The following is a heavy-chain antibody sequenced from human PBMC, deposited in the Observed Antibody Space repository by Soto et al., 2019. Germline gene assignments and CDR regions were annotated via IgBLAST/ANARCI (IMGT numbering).Heavy chain of an antibody. CDR2: IYYSGST. CDR3: ARVTRLTVTVSYFDY. J-gene: IGHJ4*02. Sequence: SETLSLTCTVSGGSISSGDYYWSWIRQPPGKGLEWIGYIYYSGSTYYNPSLKSRVTISVDTSKNQFSLKLSAVTAADTAVYYCARVTRLTVTVSYFDYWGQGTLVTVSS. CDR1: GGSISSGDYY. V-gene: IGHV4-30-4*01. D-gene: IGHD4-4*01.